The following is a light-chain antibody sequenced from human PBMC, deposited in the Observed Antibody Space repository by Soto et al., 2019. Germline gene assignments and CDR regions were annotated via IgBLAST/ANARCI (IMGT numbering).Light chain of an antibody. Sequence: QPVLTQSSSASASLGSSVKLTCTLSSGHSSYIIAWHQQQPGKAPRYLMKLEASGGYDKGSGVPDRFSGSSSGADRYLTISTLQFEDEADYFCETWDTNTWVFGGGTQLTVL. CDR1: SGHSSYI. CDR2: LEASGGY. J-gene: IGLJ3*02. CDR3: ETWDTNTWV. V-gene: IGLV4-60*02.